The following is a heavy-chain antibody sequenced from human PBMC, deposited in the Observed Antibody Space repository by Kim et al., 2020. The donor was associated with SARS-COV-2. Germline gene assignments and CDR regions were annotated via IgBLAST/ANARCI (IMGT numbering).Heavy chain of an antibody. D-gene: IGHD3-10*01. Sequence: GGSLRLSCAASGFSFSTYAMSWVRQAPGKGLEWVSGIIGSGDSTYYADSVKGRFTISRDNYKTTLYLQMNSLRAEDTALYYCANGLSGSGSYYNQHFDYWGQGTLVTVSS. CDR2: IIGSGDST. CDR3: ANGLSGSGSYYNQHFDY. J-gene: IGHJ4*02. V-gene: IGHV3-23*01. CDR1: GFSFSTYA.